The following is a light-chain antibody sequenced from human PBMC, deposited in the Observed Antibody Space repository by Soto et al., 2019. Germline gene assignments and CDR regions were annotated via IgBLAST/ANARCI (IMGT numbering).Light chain of an antibody. V-gene: IGKV1-39*01. CDR2: AAS. CDR1: QSISSY. Sequence: DIQMTQSPSSLSASVGDRVTITCRASQSISSYLNWYQQKPGKAPKLLIYAASSLQSGVPSRFSGSGSGTDLTLTMICLQPEDFATYYCQQSYSTPGAFGPGTKVDIK. J-gene: IGKJ3*01. CDR3: QQSYSTPGA.